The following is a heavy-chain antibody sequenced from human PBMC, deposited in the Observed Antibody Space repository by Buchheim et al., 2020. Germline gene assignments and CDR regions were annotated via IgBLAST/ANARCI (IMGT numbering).Heavy chain of an antibody. CDR2: IKQDGSEK. Sequence: VQLVESGGGLVQPGGSLRLSCAASGFTFSSYWMTWVRQAPGKGLEWVANIKQDGSEKYYVDSVKGRFTISRDNAKNSLYLQMNSLRTDDTALYYCARGGSGYSYGKNDFWGQGTL. CDR1: GFTFSSYW. CDR3: ARGGSGYSYGKNDF. D-gene: IGHD5-18*01. V-gene: IGHV3-7*01. J-gene: IGHJ4*02.